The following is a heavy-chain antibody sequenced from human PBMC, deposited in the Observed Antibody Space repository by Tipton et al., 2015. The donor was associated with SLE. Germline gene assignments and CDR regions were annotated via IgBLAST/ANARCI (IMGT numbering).Heavy chain of an antibody. CDR2: INSRGQS. CDR3: ARLEGSSWSLYYLDY. V-gene: IGHV4-39*07. D-gene: IGHD6-13*01. Sequence: TLSLTCTVSGGSISTRSYYWGWIRQPPGKGLEWIGSINSRGQSYYSPSLQSRITISLDPSNNYFSLNVSSVTAADTALYYCARLEGSSWSLYYLDYWGRGKLVTVSS. CDR1: GGSISTRSYY. J-gene: IGHJ4*02.